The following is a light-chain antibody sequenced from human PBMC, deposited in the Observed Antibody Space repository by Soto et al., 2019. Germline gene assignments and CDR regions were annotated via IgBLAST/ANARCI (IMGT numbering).Light chain of an antibody. J-gene: IGLJ2*01. Sequence: SYELTQPPSVSVAPGQTARITCGGNNTGSRSVHWYQQKPSQAPVLVVYDDSDRPSGIPERFSGSNSGNTATLTISRVEAGDEDDYYCQVLDSSSDHVVFGGGTKVTVL. CDR1: NTGSRS. CDR2: DDS. CDR3: QVLDSSSDHVV. V-gene: IGLV3-21*02.